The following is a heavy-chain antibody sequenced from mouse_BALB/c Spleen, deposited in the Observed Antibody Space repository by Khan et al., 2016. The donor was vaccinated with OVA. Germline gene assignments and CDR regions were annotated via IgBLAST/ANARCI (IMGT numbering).Heavy chain of an antibody. V-gene: IGHV1-7*01. CDR3: TRDRIDY. CDR2: INPTSGYT. Sequence: VQLQQSGAELAKPGASVKMSCKASGYTFTTYWMHWVKQRPGQGLEWIGYINPTSGYTDYNEKFKDRATLSADKSSSTAYMQLSSLTSEDSAVDYSTRDRIDYWGQGTPLPVSS. J-gene: IGHJ2*01. CDR1: GYTFTTYW.